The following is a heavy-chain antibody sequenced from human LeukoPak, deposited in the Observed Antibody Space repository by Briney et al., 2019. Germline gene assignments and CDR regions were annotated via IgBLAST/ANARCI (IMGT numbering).Heavy chain of an antibody. J-gene: IGHJ4*02. V-gene: IGHV3-7*01. CDR2: IKQDGSEK. CDR3: VTYYDFWSGYYPCFDY. D-gene: IGHD3-3*01. Sequence: GGSLRLSCAASGFTFSSYWMSWVRQAPGKGLEWVANIKQDGSEKYYVDSVKGRFTISRDNAKNSLYQQMNSLRAEDTAVYYCVTYYDFWSGYYPCFDYWGQGTLVTVSS. CDR1: GFTFSSYW.